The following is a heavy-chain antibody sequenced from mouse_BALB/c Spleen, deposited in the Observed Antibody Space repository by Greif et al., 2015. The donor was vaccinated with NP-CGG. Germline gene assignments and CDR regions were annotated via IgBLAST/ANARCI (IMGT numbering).Heavy chain of an antibody. CDR1: GFAFSSYD. V-gene: IGHV5-12-1*01. CDR3: ARYDGYYYYAMDY. J-gene: IGHJ4*01. Sequence: EVKLVESGGGLVKPGGSLKLSCAASGFAFSSYDTSWVRQTPEKRLEWVAYISSGGGSTYYPDTVKGRFTISRDNAKNTLYLQMSSPKSEDTAMYYCARYDGYYYYAMDYWGQGTSVTVSS. CDR2: ISSGGGST. D-gene: IGHD2-3*01.